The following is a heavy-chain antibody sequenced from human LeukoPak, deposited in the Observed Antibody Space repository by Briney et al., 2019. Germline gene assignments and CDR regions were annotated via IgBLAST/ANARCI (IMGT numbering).Heavy chain of an antibody. CDR2: ISYDGSNK. CDR1: GFTFSSYA. Sequence: GGSLRLSCAASGFTFSSYAMHWVRQAPGKGLEWGAVISYDGSNKYYADSVKGRFTISRDNSKNTLYLQMNSLRAEDTAVYYCASLTENDYWGQGTLVTVSS. CDR3: ASLTENDY. V-gene: IGHV3-30*01. J-gene: IGHJ4*02.